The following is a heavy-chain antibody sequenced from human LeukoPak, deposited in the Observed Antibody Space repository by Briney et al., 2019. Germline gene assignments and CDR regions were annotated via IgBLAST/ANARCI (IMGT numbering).Heavy chain of an antibody. V-gene: IGHV4-59*01. Sequence: SETLSLTCTVSGGSISSYYWSWIRQPPGKGLEWIGYIYYSGSTNYNPSLKSRVTISVDTSKNQFSLKLSSVTAADTAVYYCARVASGLVGAVYYFDYWGQGPLVTVSS. CDR1: GGSISSYY. CDR2: IYYSGST. CDR3: ARVASGLVGAVYYFDY. D-gene: IGHD2-15*01. J-gene: IGHJ4*02.